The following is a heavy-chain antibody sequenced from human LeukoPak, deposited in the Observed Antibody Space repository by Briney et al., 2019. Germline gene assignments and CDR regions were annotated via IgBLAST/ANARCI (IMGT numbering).Heavy chain of an antibody. CDR2: ISAYNGDT. D-gene: IGHD1-14*01. V-gene: IGHV1-18*01. Sequence: ASVKVSCKTSGYSFASYGISWVRQAPGQGLEWMGWISAYNGDTRYAQHLQGRVSLTTDLSTGTAFMELRSLTSDDTALYSCSRDTAPIRTPGRPESGGQGPLVTVSS. CDR1: GYSFASYG. J-gene: IGHJ4*02. CDR3: SRDTAPIRTPGRPES.